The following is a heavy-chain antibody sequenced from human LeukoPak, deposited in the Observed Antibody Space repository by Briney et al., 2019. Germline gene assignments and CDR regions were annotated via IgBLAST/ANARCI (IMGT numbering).Heavy chain of an antibody. V-gene: IGHV4-61*02. CDR3: ARDDYGGNSYSFDY. CDR2: IYTSGST. J-gene: IGHJ4*02. D-gene: IGHD4-23*01. Sequence: SETLSLTCTVSGGSISSGSYYWSWIRQPAGKGLEWIGRIYTSGSTNYNPSLKSRVTISVDTSKNQFSLKLSSVTAADTAVYYCARDDYGGNSYSFDYWGQGTLVTVSS. CDR1: GGSISSGSYY.